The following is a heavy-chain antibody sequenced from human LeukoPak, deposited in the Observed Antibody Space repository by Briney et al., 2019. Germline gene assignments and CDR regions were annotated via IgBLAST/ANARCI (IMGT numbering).Heavy chain of an antibody. D-gene: IGHD6-19*01. CDR3: ANLAVAGTGDY. CDR1: GFTVSSNY. J-gene: IGHJ4*02. CDR2: ISGSGGST. Sequence: GGSLRLSCAASGFTVSSNYMSWVRQAPGKGLEWVSAISGSGGSTYYADSVKGRFTISRDNSKNTLYLQMNSLRAEDTAVYYCANLAVAGTGDYWGQGTLVTVSS. V-gene: IGHV3-23*01.